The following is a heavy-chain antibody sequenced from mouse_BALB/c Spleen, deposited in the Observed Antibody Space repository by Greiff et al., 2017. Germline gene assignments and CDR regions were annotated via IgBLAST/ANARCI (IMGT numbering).Heavy chain of an antibody. CDR3: ARKGDYGSPFAY. CDR1: GYSITSGYY. V-gene: IGHV3-6*02. D-gene: IGHD1-1*01. J-gene: IGHJ3*01. CDR2: ISYDGSN. Sequence: ESGPGLAKPSQSLSLTCSVTGYSITSGYYWNWIRQFPGNKLEWMGYISYDGSNNYNPSLKNRISITRDTSKNQFFLKLNSVTTEDTATYYCARKGDYGSPFAYWGQGTLVTVSA.